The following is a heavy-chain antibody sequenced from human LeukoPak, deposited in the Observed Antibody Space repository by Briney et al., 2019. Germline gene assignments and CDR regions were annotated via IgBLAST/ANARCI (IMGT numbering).Heavy chain of an antibody. Sequence: SGGPLRLSCAASGLTFSSYGMHWVRQAPGKGLEWVAFIRYDGSNKYYADSVKGRFTISRDNSENTLYLQMNSLRAEDTAVYYCAKDQEWELYAFDIWGQGTMVTVSS. CDR2: IRYDGSNK. CDR1: GLTFSSYG. CDR3: AKDQEWELYAFDI. J-gene: IGHJ3*02. D-gene: IGHD1-26*01. V-gene: IGHV3-30*02.